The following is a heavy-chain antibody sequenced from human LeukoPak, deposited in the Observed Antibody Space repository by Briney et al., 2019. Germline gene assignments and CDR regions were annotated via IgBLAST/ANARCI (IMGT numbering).Heavy chain of an antibody. V-gene: IGHV4-34*01. CDR2: INHRGGT. CDR3: ATCPDYAPIDH. D-gene: IGHD3-16*01. J-gene: IGHJ4*02. CDR1: GESFSGYH. Sequence: PSETLSLTCVFSGESFSGYHWSWSRQPPGKGLEWIGDINHRGGTSYNPSLKSRLSISIDTSKNQFSLILDSVTAADTAVYFCATCPDYAPIDHWGQGTLVTVSS.